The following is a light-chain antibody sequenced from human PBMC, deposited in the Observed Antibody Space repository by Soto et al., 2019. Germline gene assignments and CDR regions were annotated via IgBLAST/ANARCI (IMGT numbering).Light chain of an antibody. CDR3: QQYYTTLT. J-gene: IGKJ4*01. CDR2: WAS. CDR1: QSVLYNSDNKNY. Sequence: DIVMTQSPDSLAVSLGERATINCKSSQSVLYNSDNKNYLAWYQQKPGQPPMLLIYWASTRGSGVPDRFSGSGSGADFTLTISSLQAEDVAVYYCQQYYTTLTFGGGTKVEIK. V-gene: IGKV4-1*01.